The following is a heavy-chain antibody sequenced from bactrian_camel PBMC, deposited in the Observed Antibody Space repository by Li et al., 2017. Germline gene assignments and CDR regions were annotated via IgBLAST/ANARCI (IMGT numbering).Heavy chain of an antibody. Sequence: HVQLVESGGGSVQAGGSLRLSCASSGGTFGEYCIGWFRQAPGKEREGLAAQDTDGSTCYADSVKDRFSISKDNANNTVYLQMDTLKPDDTATYYCAATRGPLLARYVFEEGRYKYWGQGTQVTVS. D-gene: IGHD1*01. CDR1: GGTFGEYC. CDR2: QDTDGST. CDR3: AATRGPLLARYVFEEGRYKY. J-gene: IGHJ4*01. V-gene: IGHV3-3*01.